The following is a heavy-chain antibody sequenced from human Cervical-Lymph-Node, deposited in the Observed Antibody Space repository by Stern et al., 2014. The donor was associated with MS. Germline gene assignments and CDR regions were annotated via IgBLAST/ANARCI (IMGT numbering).Heavy chain of an antibody. J-gene: IGHJ4*02. Sequence: QVQLVQSGAEVKKPGASVKVSCKASEYIFTDYYMHWVRQAPGQGLEWMGQINPKSGATSYAQKFQGRVTMTRDTSINTAYMELSRLTSDDTAVYYCAKPAKWDGDYAFFDYWGRGTLVTVSS. V-gene: IGHV1-2*06. CDR1: EYIFTDYY. D-gene: IGHD4-17*01. CDR3: AKPAKWDGDYAFFDY. CDR2: INPKSGAT.